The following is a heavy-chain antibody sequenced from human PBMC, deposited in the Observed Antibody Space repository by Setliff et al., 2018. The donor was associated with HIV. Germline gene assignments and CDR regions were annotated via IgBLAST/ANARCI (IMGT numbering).Heavy chain of an antibody. Sequence: ETLSLTCTVSGGSISSSSSFWGWIRQPPGKGLEWIGSIYYSGSTYYNPSLQSRVTISVDTSMNQFSLKLSSVTAADTAVYYCARQKTVTTYFDYWGQGTLVTVSS. V-gene: IGHV4-39*01. D-gene: IGHD4-17*01. J-gene: IGHJ4*02. CDR1: GGSISSSSSF. CDR3: ARQKTVTTYFDY. CDR2: IYYSGST.